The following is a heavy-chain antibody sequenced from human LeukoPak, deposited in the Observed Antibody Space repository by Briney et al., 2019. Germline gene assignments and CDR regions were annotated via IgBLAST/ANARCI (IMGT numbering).Heavy chain of an antibody. CDR3: ASSWIQLWPTTY. CDR1: GFTFNNYA. J-gene: IGHJ4*02. V-gene: IGHV3-74*01. CDR2: INSDGSST. D-gene: IGHD5-18*01. Sequence: HPGGSLRLSCSGSGFTFNNYAIHWVRQAPGKGLVWVSRINSDGSSTSYADSVKGRFTISRDNAKNTLYLQMNSLRAEDTAVYYCASSWIQLWPTTYWGQGTLVTVSS.